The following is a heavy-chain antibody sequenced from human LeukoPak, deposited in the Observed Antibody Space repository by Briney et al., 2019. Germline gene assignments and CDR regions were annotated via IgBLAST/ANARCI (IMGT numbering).Heavy chain of an antibody. CDR2: IIPIFGTA. D-gene: IGHD5-18*01. Sequence: ASVKVSCKASGYTFTSYDINWVRQAPGQGLEWMGGIIPIFGTANYAQKFQGRVTITADESTSTAYMELSSLRSEDTAVYYCARGQGGYSYGYVGYYYGMDVWGKGTTVTVSS. CDR3: ARGQGGYSYGYVGYYYGMDV. V-gene: IGHV1-69*13. CDR1: GYTFTSYD. J-gene: IGHJ6*04.